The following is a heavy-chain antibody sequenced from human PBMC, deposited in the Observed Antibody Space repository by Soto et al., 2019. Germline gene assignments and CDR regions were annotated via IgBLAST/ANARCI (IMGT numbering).Heavy chain of an antibody. V-gene: IGHV3-30*18. CDR2: IAYDGSLK. Sequence: QVQLVESGGGVVRPGGTLRLSCAASGFIFNNYGMQWVRQAPGRGLEWVAVIAYDGSLKYYVDSVKGRFTISRDNSKNTLYLQINSLRAEDTAVYYCAKDLKVSGSHYGTLNYYYGMDVWGQGTTVSVSS. CDR1: GFIFNNYG. CDR3: AKDLKVSGSHYGTLNYYYGMDV. J-gene: IGHJ6*02. D-gene: IGHD3-10*01.